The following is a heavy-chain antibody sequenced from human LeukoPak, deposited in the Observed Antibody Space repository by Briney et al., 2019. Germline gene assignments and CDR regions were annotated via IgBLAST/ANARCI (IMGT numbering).Heavy chain of an antibody. CDR2: IIPIIGTA. V-gene: IGHV1-69*13. D-gene: IGHD2-2*01. J-gene: IGHJ4*02. CDR3: ASRLYCSNTRCRNFPFAY. CDR1: GGTFSSYA. Sequence: SVKVSCKASGGTFSSYAINWVRQAPGQGLEWMGGIIPIIGTANYAQKFQDRVTITADESTSTAYMELSSLRPEDTAIYYCASRLYCSNTRCRNFPFAYWGQGTLVTVSS.